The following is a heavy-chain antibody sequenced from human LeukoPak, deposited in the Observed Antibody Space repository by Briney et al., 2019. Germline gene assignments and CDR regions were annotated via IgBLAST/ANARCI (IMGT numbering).Heavy chain of an antibody. CDR3: ARGYSSGWYPYYFDY. Sequence: SVKVSCKASGYTFTSYGISWVRQAPGQGLEWMGGIIPTFGTANYAQKFQGRVTITADDSTSTAYMELSSLRSEDTAVYYCARGYSSGWYPYYFDYWGQGTLVTVSS. D-gene: IGHD6-19*01. CDR1: GYTFTSYG. J-gene: IGHJ4*02. CDR2: IIPTFGTA. V-gene: IGHV1-69*13.